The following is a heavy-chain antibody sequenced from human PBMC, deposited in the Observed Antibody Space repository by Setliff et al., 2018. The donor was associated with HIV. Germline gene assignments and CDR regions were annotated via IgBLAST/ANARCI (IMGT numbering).Heavy chain of an antibody. V-gene: IGHV4-34*11. CDR1: GGSFSDYF. D-gene: IGHD3-3*01. Sequence: SETLSLTCAVYGGSFSDYFWTWIRQPPGKGLEWVGYIYYSGSTNYNPSLKSRIAILLDTSKNQFSLKLNSVTAADTAVYYCATLPQGYDYFDYWGHGTLVTVSS. CDR2: IYYSGST. CDR3: ATLPQGYDYFDY. J-gene: IGHJ4*01.